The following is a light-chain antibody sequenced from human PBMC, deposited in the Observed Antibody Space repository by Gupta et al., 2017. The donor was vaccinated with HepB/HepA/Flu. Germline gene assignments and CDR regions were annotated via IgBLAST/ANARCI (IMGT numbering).Light chain of an antibody. CDR3: AAWDDSLSSWV. Sequence: QSVLTQPPSASGPPGQRVTISCSGSSPDIGSIYVYWYQQLPGTAPKLLIYRTNQRRSGVPDRFSGSKSGTSASLAISGLRSEDEADYYCAAWDDSLSSWVFGGGTKLIVL. V-gene: IGLV1-47*01. CDR1: SPDIGSIY. J-gene: IGLJ3*02. CDR2: RTN.